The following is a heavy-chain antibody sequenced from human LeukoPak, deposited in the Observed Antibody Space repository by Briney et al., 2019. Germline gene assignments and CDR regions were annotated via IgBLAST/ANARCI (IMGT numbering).Heavy chain of an antibody. V-gene: IGHV4-34*01. CDR2: ISQSGST. J-gene: IGHJ4*02. Sequence: SETLALTCAILGGSFSAYSLAWIRQPPGEGLEWIGEISQSGSTFYHPSLKSRATISVDMSQKQFSLMLNSVTAADIAVYYCREARCNNSDCSDCWGQGTLVTVSS. D-gene: IGHD2-21*02. CDR1: GGSFSAYS. CDR3: REARCNNSDCSDC.